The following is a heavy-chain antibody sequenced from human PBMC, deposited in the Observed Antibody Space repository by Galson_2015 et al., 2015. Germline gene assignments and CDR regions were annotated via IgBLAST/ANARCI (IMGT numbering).Heavy chain of an antibody. CDR3: ATVPPYYYGPTSAFNAFDI. CDR2: FDPEDGET. D-gene: IGHD3-10*01. CDR1: GYTLTELS. V-gene: IGHV1-24*01. Sequence: SVKVSCKVSGYTLTELSMHWVRQAPGKGLEWMGGFDPEDGETIYAQKFQGRVTMTEDTSTDTAYMELSSLRSEDTAVYYCATVPPYYYGPTSAFNAFDIWGQGTMVTVSS. J-gene: IGHJ3*02.